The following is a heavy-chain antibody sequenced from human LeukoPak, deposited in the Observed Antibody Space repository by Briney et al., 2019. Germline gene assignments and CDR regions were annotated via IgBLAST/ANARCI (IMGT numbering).Heavy chain of an antibody. D-gene: IGHD6-6*01. Sequence: GASVKVSCKASGYTFTGYYMHWVLQAPGQGLEWMGRINPNSGGTNYAQKFQGRVTMTRDTSISTAYMELSRLRSDDTAVYYCAKGGTAREYYFDYWGQGTLVTVSS. V-gene: IGHV1-2*06. J-gene: IGHJ4*02. CDR1: GYTFTGYY. CDR3: AKGGTAREYYFDY. CDR2: INPNSGGT.